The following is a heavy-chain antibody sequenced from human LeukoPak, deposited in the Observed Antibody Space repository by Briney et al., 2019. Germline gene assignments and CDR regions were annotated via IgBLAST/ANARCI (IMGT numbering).Heavy chain of an antibody. CDR2: IYSGGST. D-gene: IGHD1-26*01. J-gene: IGHJ6*02. CDR1: GFTVSSNY. Sequence: GGSLRLSCAASGFTVSSNYMSWVRQAPGKGLEWVSVIYSGGSTYYADSVKGRFTISRDNSKNTLYLQMNSLRAEDTAVYYCARVGLGTQPVGMDVWGQGTTVTVSS. V-gene: IGHV3-53*01. CDR3: ARVGLGTQPVGMDV.